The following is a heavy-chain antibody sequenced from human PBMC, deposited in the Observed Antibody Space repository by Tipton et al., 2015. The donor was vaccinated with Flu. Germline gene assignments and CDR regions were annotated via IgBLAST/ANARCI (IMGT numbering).Heavy chain of an antibody. V-gene: IGHV1-18*01. CDR1: GYTFTYYG. D-gene: IGHD6-19*01. CDR2: ISAYNGNT. J-gene: IGHJ5*02. Sequence: QLVQSGAEVKKPGASVKVSCKASGYTFTYYGVSWVRQAPGQGLEWMGWISAYNGNTNYAQKFQGRVTMTTDTSTNTAYMELRSLRSDDTPVYYCARELRIAVAGTGWFDPWGQGTLVTVST. CDR3: ARELRIAVAGTGWFDP.